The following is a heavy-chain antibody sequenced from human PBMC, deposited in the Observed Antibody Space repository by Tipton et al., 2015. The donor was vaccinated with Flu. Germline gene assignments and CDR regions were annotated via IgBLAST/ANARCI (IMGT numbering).Heavy chain of an antibody. CDR1: GGSISSYY. CDR3: ARDPQRRAFDF. Sequence: TLSLTCTVSGGSISSYYWSWIRQPAGRGLEWIGRIYTSGSTNYNPSLKSRVTMSVDTSRNQFSLRLSSVTAADTAVYYCARDPQRRAFDFWGQGTLVTVSS. CDR2: IYTSGST. D-gene: IGHD1-26*01. V-gene: IGHV4-4*07. J-gene: IGHJ4*02.